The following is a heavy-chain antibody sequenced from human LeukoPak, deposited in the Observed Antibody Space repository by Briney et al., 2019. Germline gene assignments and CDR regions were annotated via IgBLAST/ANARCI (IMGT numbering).Heavy chain of an antibody. CDR2: ISGRGGST. Sequence: PGGSLRLSRAASGFTFSSYAMSWVRQAPGKGLEWVSAISGRGGSTYYADSVKGRFTISRDNSKNTLYLQMNSLRAEDTAVYYCAKADCSSTSCSSDYWGQGTLVTVSS. D-gene: IGHD2-2*01. V-gene: IGHV3-23*01. CDR3: AKADCSSTSCSSDY. J-gene: IGHJ4*02. CDR1: GFTFSSYA.